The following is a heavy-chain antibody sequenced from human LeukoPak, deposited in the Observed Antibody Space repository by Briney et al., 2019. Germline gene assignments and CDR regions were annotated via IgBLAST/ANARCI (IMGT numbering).Heavy chain of an antibody. J-gene: IGHJ4*02. D-gene: IGHD3-22*01. V-gene: IGHV4-59*01. CDR3: ARDRSDGSGYYGYYFDY. Sequence: PSETLSLTCIISGGSIGSYYWSWIRQPPGKGLEWIGHIYYSGGTDYNPPLRSRVTISVDTSKNQFSLRLSSVTAADTAVYYCARDRSDGSGYYGYYFDYWGQGTLVSVSS. CDR2: IYYSGGT. CDR1: GGSIGSYY.